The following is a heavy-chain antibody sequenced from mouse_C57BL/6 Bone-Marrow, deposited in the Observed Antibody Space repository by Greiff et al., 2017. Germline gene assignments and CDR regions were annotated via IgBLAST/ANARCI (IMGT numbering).Heavy chain of an antibody. CDR3: ASPGAWFAY. V-gene: IGHV1-50*01. CDR1: GYTFTSYW. CDR2: IDPSDSYT. J-gene: IGHJ3*01. D-gene: IGHD4-1*01. Sequence: VQLQQPGAELVKPGASVKLSCKASGYTFTSYWMQWVKQRPGQGLEWIGEIDPSDSYTNSNQKFKGKATLTVDTSSSTAYRQRSSLTSEDSAVYYCASPGAWFAYWGQGTLVTVSA.